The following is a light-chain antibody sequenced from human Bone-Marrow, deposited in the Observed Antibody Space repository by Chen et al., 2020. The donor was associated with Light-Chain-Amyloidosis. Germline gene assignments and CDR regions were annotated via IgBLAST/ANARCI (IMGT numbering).Light chain of an antibody. J-gene: IGLJ1*01. CDR3: TSYTSSRTRV. V-gene: IGLV2-14*01. CDR1: SSDVGGYDY. Sequence: QSALTQPASVSGSPGQSITISCTGSSSDVGGYDYVSWYQQHPGKAPQLIIYYVSNRPSGVSERFSGSKSGYTASLTISGLPADDEADYYCTSYTSSRTRVFGTGTKVTVL. CDR2: YVS.